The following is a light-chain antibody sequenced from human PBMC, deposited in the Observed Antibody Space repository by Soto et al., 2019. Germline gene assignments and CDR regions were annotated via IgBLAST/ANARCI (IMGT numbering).Light chain of an antibody. Sequence: IVLTQSPATLSLSPGERATLSCRASQSINRHLAWYRQKPGQAPRLLIYDASNRATGIPARFSGSGSGTDFTLTISSLEPEDFGVYYCQQRSNWPPVTFGGGTKGEIK. CDR1: QSINRH. CDR2: DAS. CDR3: QQRSNWPPVT. V-gene: IGKV3-11*01. J-gene: IGKJ4*01.